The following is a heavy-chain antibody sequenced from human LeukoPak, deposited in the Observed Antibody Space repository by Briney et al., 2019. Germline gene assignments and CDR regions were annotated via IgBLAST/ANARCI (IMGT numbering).Heavy chain of an antibody. D-gene: IGHD3-3*01. CDR3: ARDPYYDFWSGYPDY. Sequence: GRSLRLSCAASGFTFSNYGMHWVRQAPGKGLEWVAVISYDGSNKYYADSVKGRFTISRDNSKNTLYLQMNSLRAEDTAVYYCARDPYYDFWSGYPDYWGQGTLVTVSS. CDR1: GFTFSNYG. J-gene: IGHJ4*02. CDR2: ISYDGSNK. V-gene: IGHV3-30*03.